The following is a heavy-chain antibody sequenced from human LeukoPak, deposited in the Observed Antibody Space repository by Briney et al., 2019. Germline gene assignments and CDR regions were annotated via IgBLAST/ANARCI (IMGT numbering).Heavy chain of an antibody. CDR1: GGPISSGGYY. CDR3: ASCTLTGTTYFDY. J-gene: IGHJ4*02. CDR2: IYYSGST. V-gene: IGHV4-31*03. D-gene: IGHD1-7*01. Sequence: SETLSLTCTLSGGPISSGGYYWSSIRQHPGKGLEWIGYIYYSGSTYYNPSLKIRVTISVDTSKNQFSLKLSSVTAADTAVYYCASCTLTGTTYFDYWGQGTLVTVSS.